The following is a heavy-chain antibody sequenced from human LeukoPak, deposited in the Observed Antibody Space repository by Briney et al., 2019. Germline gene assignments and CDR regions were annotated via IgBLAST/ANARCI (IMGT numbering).Heavy chain of an antibody. V-gene: IGHV4-39*07. J-gene: IGHJ4*02. CDR3: AREGGYGYNKAHY. CDR1: GGSISSSSYY. D-gene: IGHD5-24*01. Sequence: SETLSLTCTVSGGSISSSSYYWGWIRQPPGKGLEWIGSIYYSGSTCYNPSLKSRVTISVDTSKNQFSLKLSSVTAADTAVYYCAREGGYGYNKAHYWGQGTLVTVSS. CDR2: IYYSGST.